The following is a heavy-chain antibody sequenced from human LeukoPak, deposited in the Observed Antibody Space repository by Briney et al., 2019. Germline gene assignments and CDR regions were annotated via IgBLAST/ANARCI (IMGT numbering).Heavy chain of an antibody. CDR1: GYSISSGYY. D-gene: IGHD3-10*01. CDR2: IYHSGST. J-gene: IGHJ5*02. CDR3: ARRAGDITMVRGLFDP. V-gene: IGHV4-38-2*02. Sequence: SETLSLTCTVSGYSISSGYYWGWIRQPPGKGLEWIGSIYHSGSTYYNPSLKSRVTISVDTSKNQFSLKLSSVTAADTAVYYCARRAGDITMVRGLFDPWGQGTLVTVSS.